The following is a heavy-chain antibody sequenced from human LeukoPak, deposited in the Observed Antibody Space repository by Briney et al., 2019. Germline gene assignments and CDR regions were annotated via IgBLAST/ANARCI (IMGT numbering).Heavy chain of an antibody. CDR2: IYQSGNT. Sequence: SQTLSLTCVVSGDSISSGGYSWRWIRQPPGKGLEWIGYIYQSGNTYYNPSLKSRVTISIHWSKTQFSLRLSSVTAADTAVYYCARTPFGRHFDYWGQGTLVTVSS. V-gene: IGHV4-30-2*01. CDR1: GDSISSGGYS. D-gene: IGHD3/OR15-3a*01. J-gene: IGHJ4*02. CDR3: ARTPFGRHFDY.